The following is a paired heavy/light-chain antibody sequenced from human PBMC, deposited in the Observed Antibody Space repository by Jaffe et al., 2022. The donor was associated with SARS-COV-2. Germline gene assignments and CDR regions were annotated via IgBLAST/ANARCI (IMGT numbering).Light chain of an antibody. J-gene: IGLJ2*01. CDR2: EDN. Sequence: NFMLTQPHSVSESPGKTVTISCTGSSGSIASHYVQWYQQRPGSAPTAVIFEDNQRPSGVPDRFSGSIDSSSNSASLTISGLKNEDEADYYCQSYDSSNHVVFGGGTKLTVL. CDR1: SGSIASHY. V-gene: IGLV6-57*02. CDR3: QSYDSSNHVV.
Heavy chain of an antibody. D-gene: IGHD5-18*01. CDR1: GFTFNDYY. Sequence: QVQLVESGGGLVKPGGSLRLSCAASGFTFNDYYMSWIRQAPGKGLEWVSYISPTSYTNYADSLKGRFTISRDNAKNSLYLQINSLRAEDTAVYYCARDGYNTNYFEYWGQGTLVTVSS. J-gene: IGHJ4*02. V-gene: IGHV3-11*06. CDR3: ARDGYNTNYFEY. CDR2: ISPTSYT.